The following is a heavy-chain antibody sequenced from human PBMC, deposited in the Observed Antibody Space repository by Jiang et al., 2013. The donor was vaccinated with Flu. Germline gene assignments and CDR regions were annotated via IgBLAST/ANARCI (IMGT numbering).Heavy chain of an antibody. V-gene: IGHV3-49*04. Sequence: VQLVESGGGLVQPGRSLRLSCTASGFTFGDYEMSWVRQAPGKGLEWVGFIRSKAYGGTTEYAASVKGRFTISRGDSKSIAYLQMNSLKTEDTAVYYCTRPYDFWNSRDYWGQGTLVTVSS. D-gene: IGHD3-3*01. J-gene: IGHJ4*02. CDR2: IRSKAYGGTT. CDR1: GFTFGDYE. CDR3: TRPYDFWNSRDY.